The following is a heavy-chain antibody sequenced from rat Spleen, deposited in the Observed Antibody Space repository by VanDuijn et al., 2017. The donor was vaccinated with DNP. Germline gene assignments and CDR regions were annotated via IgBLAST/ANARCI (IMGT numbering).Heavy chain of an antibody. D-gene: IGHD4-3*01. J-gene: IGHJ4*01. CDR1: GFTFSAYY. CDR3: TRGGFMDA. Sequence: EVQLVESGGGLVQPGRSLKLSCAASGFTFSAYYMAWVRQAPAKGLEWVAYIGSPAYAPYSTDSVKGRFTISRDNAKSTLYLQMDGLRSEDTATYYCTRGGFMDAWGQGTSVTVSS. CDR2: IGSPAYAP. V-gene: IGHV5-27*01.